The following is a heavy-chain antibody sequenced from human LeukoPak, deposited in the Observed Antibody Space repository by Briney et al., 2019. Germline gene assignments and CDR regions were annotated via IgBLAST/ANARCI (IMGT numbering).Heavy chain of an antibody. CDR2: ISPTGSTT. V-gene: IGHV3-74*01. CDR3: ARGPDSNWSGLDF. CDR1: GFSFSGHW. J-gene: IGHJ4*02. D-gene: IGHD6-6*01. Sequence: GGSLRLSCTASGFSFSGHWMHWARQLPGKGLDWVSRISPTGSTTSYADSVKGRFTVSRDNAKNTLYLQVNNLRAEDTAVYYCARGPDSNWSGLDFWGQGTLLTVSS.